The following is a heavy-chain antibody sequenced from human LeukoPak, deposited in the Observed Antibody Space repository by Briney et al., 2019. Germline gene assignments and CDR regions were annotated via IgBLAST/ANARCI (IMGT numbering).Heavy chain of an antibody. CDR3: ARDRGESYYDFWSGSPVFDY. V-gene: IGHV1-69*04. CDR1: GGTFSSYA. J-gene: IGHJ4*02. D-gene: IGHD3-3*01. Sequence: SVKVSCKASGGTFSSYAISWVRQAPGQGLEWMGRIIPILGIANYAQKFQSRVTITADKSTSTAYMELSSLRSEDTAVYYCARDRGESYYDFWSGSPVFDYWGQGTLVTVSS. CDR2: IIPILGIA.